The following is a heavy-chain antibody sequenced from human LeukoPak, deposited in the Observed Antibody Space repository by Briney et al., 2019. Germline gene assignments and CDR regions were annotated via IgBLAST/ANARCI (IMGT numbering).Heavy chain of an antibody. J-gene: IGHJ5*02. V-gene: IGHV3-20*01. CDR2: INWNGGST. Sequence: GGSLRLSCAASGITFDKYGMSWVRQVPGKGLEWVAGINWNGGSTDYAASMKGRFTISRDNAKNSLYLQMNSLRVEDTALYHCARDYYSDTTGPHGRFDPWGQGTQVIVSS. CDR3: ARDYYSDTTGPHGRFDP. D-gene: IGHD3-22*01. CDR1: GITFDKYG.